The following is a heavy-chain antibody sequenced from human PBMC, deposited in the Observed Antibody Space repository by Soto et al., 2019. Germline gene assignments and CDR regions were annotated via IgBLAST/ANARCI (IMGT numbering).Heavy chain of an antibody. CDR3: ECTSYDRSGTAADP. CDR2: IYYHGST. J-gene: IGHJ5*02. Sequence: QVQLQESGPGLVKPSQTLSLTCTVSGGSISSGGSYWSWIRQHPGKGLKLIGYIYYHGSTYYNPSLKSRLTIAVDTSNNQSSLKLSAVTAADTAVYYCECTSYDRSGTAADPWGQGTLVTVSS. V-gene: IGHV4-31*03. D-gene: IGHD3-22*01. CDR1: GGSISSGGSY.